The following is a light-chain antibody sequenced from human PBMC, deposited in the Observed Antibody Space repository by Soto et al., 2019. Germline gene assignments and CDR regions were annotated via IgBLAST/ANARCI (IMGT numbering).Light chain of an antibody. Sequence: EIVLIQSPGTLSLSPGERATLSCRASQSVRTTSLAWYQQRPGQPPRLLIYGASFRATGIPDRFSGSGAGTDFTLSIRRQEPEDIAVYYCQQYQQYPTSHSTFGRGTKVEIK. CDR3: QQYQQYPTSHST. CDR1: QSVRTTS. CDR2: GAS. J-gene: IGKJ1*01. V-gene: IGKV3-20*01.